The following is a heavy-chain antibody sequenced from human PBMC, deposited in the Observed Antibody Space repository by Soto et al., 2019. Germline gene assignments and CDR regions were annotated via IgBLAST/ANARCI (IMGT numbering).Heavy chain of an antibody. CDR3: ALYYDFWSGSPRDFDY. CDR1: GYTFTSYG. J-gene: IGHJ4*02. Sequence: ASVKVSCKASGYTFTSYGISWVRQAPGQGLEWMGWMSPNNGNTGYAQKFQGRVTMTRNTSISTAYMELSSLRSEDTAVYYCALYYDFWSGSPRDFDYWGQGTLVTVSS. CDR2: MSPNNGNT. V-gene: IGHV1-8*02. D-gene: IGHD3-3*01.